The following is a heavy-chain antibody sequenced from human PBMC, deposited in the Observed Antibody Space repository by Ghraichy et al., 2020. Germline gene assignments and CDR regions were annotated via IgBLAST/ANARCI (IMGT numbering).Heavy chain of an antibody. CDR1: GGSVSSGDYY. CDR2: IYYTGST. CDR3: ARWSFCSSTSCPALSRFDP. Sequence: SETLSLTCTVSGGSVSSGDYYWTWIRQPPGKRLEWIGYIYYTGSTSYNTSLKNRVTISLHTSTNQFSLKLSSVSVADTAVYYCARWSFCSSTSCPALSRFDPWGQGTLVTVSS. D-gene: IGHD2-2*01. V-gene: IGHV4-61*08. J-gene: IGHJ5*02.